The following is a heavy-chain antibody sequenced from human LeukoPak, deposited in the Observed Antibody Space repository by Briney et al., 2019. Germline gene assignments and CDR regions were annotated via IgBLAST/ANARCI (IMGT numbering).Heavy chain of an antibody. CDR1: GFTFSGYA. J-gene: IGHJ3*02. CDR2: ICGSGSRRCSAGST. V-gene: IGHV3-23*01. CDR3: ARDFFSRGDSRGYCAFDI. D-gene: IGHD3-22*01. Sequence: GGSLRLSCAASGFTFSGYAMNWVRQARGKGLEWVSAICGSGSRRCSAGSTYYAGSVQGRFTISRDNSENTWHLQMNSLRVEDTAVYYCARDFFSRGDSRGYCAFDIWGQGTMVTVSS.